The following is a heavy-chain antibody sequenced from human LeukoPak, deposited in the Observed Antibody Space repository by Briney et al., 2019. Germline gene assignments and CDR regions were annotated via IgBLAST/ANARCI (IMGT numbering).Heavy chain of an antibody. CDR1: GYIFTGYY. J-gene: IGHJ4*02. CDR2: MNPSSGDT. Sequence: ASVKVSCKSSGYIFTGYYMHWVRQAPGQGPEWMGWMNPSSGDTGYAQKFQGRVTFTRDTSTNTAYMELSSLTSEDTAVYYCATPTMRGPSYGYVRLLNWGQGSLVTVSS. D-gene: IGHD5-18*01. CDR3: ATPTMRGPSYGYVRLLN. V-gene: IGHV1-8*03.